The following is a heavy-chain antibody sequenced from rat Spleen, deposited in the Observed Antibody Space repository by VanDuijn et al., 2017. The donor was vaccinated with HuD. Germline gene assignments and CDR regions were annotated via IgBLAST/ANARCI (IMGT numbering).Heavy chain of an antibody. Sequence: QVQLKESGPGLMQPSETLSLTCTVSGFSLTSNGVGWVRQPLGKGLVWMGTIWAGGSTNYNSAVQSRLSISRDTSKSQVFLKMNSLQTEDTATYYVARVGYSSYIRYFDYWGQGVMVTVSS. D-gene: IGHD1-2*01. CDR1: GFSLTSNG. CDR3: ARVGYSSYIRYFDY. V-gene: IGHV2-72*01. CDR2: IWAGGST. J-gene: IGHJ2*01.